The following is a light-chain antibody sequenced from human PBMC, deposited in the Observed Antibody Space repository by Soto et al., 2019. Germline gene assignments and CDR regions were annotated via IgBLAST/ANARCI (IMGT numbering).Light chain of an antibody. CDR3: QHYHNCVLT. CDR2: DTS. V-gene: IGKV3D-15*01. Sequence: IVMTQSPATLSVSLGERVTLSCRASRSAGDNLAWYQQRVGQAPRLVLFDTSTRATGIPARFSGSGSETELTLTINSLQAEDVAVYYCQHYHNCVLTFGGGTKVEIK. J-gene: IGKJ4*01. CDR1: RSAGDN.